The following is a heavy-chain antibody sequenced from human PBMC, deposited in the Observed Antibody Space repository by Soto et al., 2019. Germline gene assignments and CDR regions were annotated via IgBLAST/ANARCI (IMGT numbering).Heavy chain of an antibody. CDR2: INHSGSA. Sequence: QVLLQQWGAGRLKPSETLSLTCAVYGGSFIDYSWGWIRQSPGTGLEWIGEINHSGSANFNTSLKSRVTISVDTSKNQFSMKLYSMTAADAAVYYCARVSDYWSQGTLVTVSS. V-gene: IGHV4-34*01. J-gene: IGHJ4*02. CDR3: ARVSDY. CDR1: GGSFIDYS.